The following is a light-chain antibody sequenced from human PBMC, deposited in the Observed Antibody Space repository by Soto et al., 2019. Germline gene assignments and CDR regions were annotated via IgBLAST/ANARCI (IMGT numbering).Light chain of an antibody. J-gene: IGLJ2*01. V-gene: IGLV2-23*01. Sequence: QSVLTQPASVSGSPGQSITISCTGTSSDVGNYNLVSWYQQHPGKAPKLMIYEGSKRPSGVSNRSAGSKSGNTASLTISGLQAEDEADYYCCSYAGSSTLVFGEGTKVTVL. CDR1: SSDVGNYNL. CDR2: EGS. CDR3: CSYAGSSTLV.